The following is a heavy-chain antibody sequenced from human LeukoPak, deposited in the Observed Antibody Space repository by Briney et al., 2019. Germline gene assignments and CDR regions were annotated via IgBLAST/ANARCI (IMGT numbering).Heavy chain of an antibody. D-gene: IGHD3-22*01. CDR3: ARDLYDSSGYRLDY. J-gene: IGHJ4*02. CDR1: GYTLTSYG. CDR2: INPNSGGT. Sequence: GASVKVSCKASGYTLTSYGISWVRQAPGQGLEWMGWINPNSGGTNYAQKFQGRVTMTRDTSISTAYMELSRLRSDDTAVYYCARDLYDSSGYRLDYWGQGTLVTVSS. V-gene: IGHV1-2*02.